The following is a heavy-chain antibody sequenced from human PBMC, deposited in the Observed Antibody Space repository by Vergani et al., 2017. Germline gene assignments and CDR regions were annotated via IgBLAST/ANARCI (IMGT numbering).Heavy chain of an antibody. V-gene: IGHV1-58*02. CDR2: IVVGSGNT. D-gene: IGHD1-26*01. J-gene: IGHJ4*02. Sequence: QMQLVQSGPEVKKPGTSVKVSCKASGFTFTSSAMQWVRQARGQRLEWIGWIVVGSGNTNYAQKFQERVTITRDMSTSTDYMGLSSLRSADTAVYYCAAGGDSGSYFDYWGQGTLVTVSA. CDR1: GFTFTSSA. CDR3: AAGGDSGSYFDY.